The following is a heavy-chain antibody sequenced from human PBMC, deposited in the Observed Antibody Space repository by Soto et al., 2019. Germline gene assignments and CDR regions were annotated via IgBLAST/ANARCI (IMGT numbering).Heavy chain of an antibody. CDR3: ARAECSSPDCLTAYYSYGLDV. V-gene: IGHV3-48*03. CDR2: INTAGSTK. D-gene: IGHD3-9*01. Sequence: EVQLVESGGNLVQPGGSLRLSCAASGFTFSNFEMHWVRQAPGKGPEWVSYINTAGSTKYYAESVKGRFTISRDNARNSLFLQMNSLRAEDTAVYYCARAECSSPDCLTAYYSYGLDVWGQGSTVTVSS. CDR1: GFTFSNFE. J-gene: IGHJ6*02.